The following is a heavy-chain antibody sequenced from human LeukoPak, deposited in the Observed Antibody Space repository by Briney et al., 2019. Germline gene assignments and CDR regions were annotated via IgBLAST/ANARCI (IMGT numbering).Heavy chain of an antibody. V-gene: IGHV3-23*01. CDR2: ISGSGGST. Sequence: PGGSLRLSCAASGFTFSSYAMTWVRQAPGKGLEWVSVISGSGGSTYYADSVKGRFTISRDNSKNTLYLQMNSLRAEDTAVYYCAKDRDPGYSRGWYGSPNDYWGQGTLVTVSS. J-gene: IGHJ4*02. CDR1: GFTFSSYA. D-gene: IGHD6-19*01. CDR3: AKDRDPGYSRGWYGSPNDY.